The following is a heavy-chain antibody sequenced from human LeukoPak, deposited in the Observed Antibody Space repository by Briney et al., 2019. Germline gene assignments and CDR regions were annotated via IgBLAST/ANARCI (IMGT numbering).Heavy chain of an antibody. CDR1: GYTFTGYY. J-gene: IGHJ4*02. CDR2: INPNSGGT. Sequence: GASVKVSCKSSGYTFTGYYMHWVRQAPGQGLEWMGWINPNSGGTNYEQKLQGRVSMTRETSISTAYMELSRLRSDDTAVYYCNARTYSSGWYKVPFDYWGQGTLVTVSS. D-gene: IGHD6-19*01. V-gene: IGHV1-2*02. CDR3: NARTYSSGWYKVPFDY.